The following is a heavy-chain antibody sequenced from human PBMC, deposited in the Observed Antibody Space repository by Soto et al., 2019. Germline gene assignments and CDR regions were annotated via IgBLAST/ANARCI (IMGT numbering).Heavy chain of an antibody. CDR2: ISYDGSNK. J-gene: IGHJ6*02. CDR1: GFTFSSYG. Sequence: GGSLRLSCAASGFTFSSYGMHWVRQAPGKGLEWVAVISYDGSNKYYADSVKGRFTISRDNSKNTLYLQMNSLRAEDTAVYYCAKPLYASRNNYYYYYGMDVWGQGTTVTVSS. V-gene: IGHV3-30*18. CDR3: AKPLYASRNNYYYYYGMDV. D-gene: IGHD2-8*01.